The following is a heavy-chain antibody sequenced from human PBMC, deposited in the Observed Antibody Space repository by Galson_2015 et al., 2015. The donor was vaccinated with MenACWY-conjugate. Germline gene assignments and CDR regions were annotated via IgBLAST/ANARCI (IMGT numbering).Heavy chain of an antibody. CDR1: GFSFSAYG. CDR2: ISDSGTGS. Sequence: SLRLSCAASGFSFSAYGMHWVRQAPGKGPEWVAFISDSGTGSYHADSVKGRFTISSDNSKNTLYLQMNSLRVEDTAVYYCAKDQRTSVISGLSHWGQGILVSVSS. D-gene: IGHD4-11*01. J-gene: IGHJ4*02. V-gene: IGHV3-30*02. CDR3: AKDQRTSVISGLSH.